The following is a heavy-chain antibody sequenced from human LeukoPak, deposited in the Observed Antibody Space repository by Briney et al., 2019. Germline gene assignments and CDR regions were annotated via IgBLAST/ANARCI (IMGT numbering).Heavy chain of an antibody. CDR2: LSYGGSNK. CDR1: RFPFNCYA. V-gene: IGHV3-30-3*02. Sequence: GMSLSLSCAASRFPFNCYAMLWVPQAPGKGWEGVAVLSYGGSNKFYTEFVKGRFTIARDNSKSALYLQMNCLRAEDTAVYYWAKLLGATERYLVYWYFDIGGRGTLVIVSS. J-gene: IGHJ2*01. D-gene: IGHD1-26*01. CDR3: AKLLGATERYLVYWYFDI.